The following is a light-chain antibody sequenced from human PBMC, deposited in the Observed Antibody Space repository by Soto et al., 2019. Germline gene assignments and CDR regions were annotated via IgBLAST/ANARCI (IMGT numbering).Light chain of an antibody. Sequence: DIVMTQSPDSLAVSLGESATINCKSSQSLLYSSNKKNFLAWYQQKPGQPPKLLISWASTRESGVPDRFSGSGSETNFTLTIGSLQAEDVAVYYCQHYFLPPPFTFGQGTKLEIK. V-gene: IGKV4-1*01. CDR1: QSLLYSSNKKNF. J-gene: IGKJ2*01. CDR3: QHYFLPPPFT. CDR2: WAS.